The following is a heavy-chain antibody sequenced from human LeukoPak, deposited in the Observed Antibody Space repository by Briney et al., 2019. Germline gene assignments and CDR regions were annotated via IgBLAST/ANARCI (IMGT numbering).Heavy chain of an antibody. CDR3: ARHARSSSHPSNWFDP. CDR2: IYYSGST. V-gene: IGHV4-39*01. J-gene: IGHJ5*02. CDR1: GGSISSSSYY. D-gene: IGHD6-13*01. Sequence: SETLSLTCTVSGGSISSSSYYWGWIRQPPGKGLEWIGSIYYSGSTYYNPSLKSRVTISVDTSKNQFSLKLSSVTAADTTVYYCARHARSSSHPSNWFDPWGQGTLVTVSS.